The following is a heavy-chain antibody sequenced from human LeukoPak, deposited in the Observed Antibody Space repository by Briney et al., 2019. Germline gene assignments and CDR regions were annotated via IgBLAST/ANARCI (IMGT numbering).Heavy chain of an antibody. CDR3: ARHARSSSHPSNWFDP. CDR2: IYYSGST. V-gene: IGHV4-39*01. J-gene: IGHJ5*02. CDR1: GGSISSSSYY. D-gene: IGHD6-13*01. Sequence: SETLSLTCTVSGGSISSSSYYWGWIRQPPGKGLEWIGSIYYSGSTYYNPSLKSRVTISVDTSKNQFSLKLSSVTAADTTVYYCARHARSSSHPSNWFDPWGQGTLVTVSS.